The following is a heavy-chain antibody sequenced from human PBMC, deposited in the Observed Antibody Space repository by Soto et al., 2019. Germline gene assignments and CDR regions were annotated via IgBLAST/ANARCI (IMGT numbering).Heavy chain of an antibody. J-gene: IGHJ3*01. Sequence: PSETLSLTCTVSGGSINGYYWNWIRQTPGKGLEWIGYVHYSGATKFRSSLKSRLDISVDTSENQFSLKLTSVTAADTAVYYCARLFLNPRYEASGYASFDVWGQGTKVTVS. D-gene: IGHD3-22*01. CDR2: VHYSGAT. CDR3: ARLFLNPRYEASGYASFDV. V-gene: IGHV4-59*01. CDR1: GGSINGYY.